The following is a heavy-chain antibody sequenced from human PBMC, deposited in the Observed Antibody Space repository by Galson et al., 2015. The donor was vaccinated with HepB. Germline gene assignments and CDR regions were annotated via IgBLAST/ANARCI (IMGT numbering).Heavy chain of an antibody. Sequence: SVKVACEASGDTFSSYSIAWGRQAPGQGLEWMGGIVRLVGGSNYGQKFQDRVTITADKSTATAFLELRSLRTEDTGVYYWASVLHPYSSGYYYFDSWGQGTLVTVSS. J-gene: IGHJ4*02. CDR3: ASVLHPYSSGYYYFDS. CDR1: GDTFSSYS. V-gene: IGHV1-69*10. D-gene: IGHD6-19*01. CDR2: IVRLVGGS.